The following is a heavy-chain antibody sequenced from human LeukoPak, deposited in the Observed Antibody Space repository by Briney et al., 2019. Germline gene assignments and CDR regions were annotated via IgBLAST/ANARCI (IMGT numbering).Heavy chain of an antibody. D-gene: IGHD3-3*01. V-gene: IGHV3-30*03. CDR1: GFTFSGYG. CDR3: TRYDSSRFDP. J-gene: IGHJ5*02. Sequence: GRSLRLSCAASGFTFSGYGMHWGRQAPGKGLEWVTGIAYDGSRKHYANSVKGRFTISRDNSRNTMDLQMNSLRVEDTAVYHCTRYDSSRFDPWGQGTLVTVSS. CDR2: IAYDGSRK.